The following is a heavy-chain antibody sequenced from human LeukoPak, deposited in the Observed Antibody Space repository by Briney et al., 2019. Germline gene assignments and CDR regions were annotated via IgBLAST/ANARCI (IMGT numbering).Heavy chain of an antibody. CDR3: ARAAAGGTRSGSYYFDY. CDR2: INPSGGST. V-gene: IGHV1-46*01. CDR1: GYTFTCYY. D-gene: IGHD6-13*01. Sequence: ASVKVSCKASGYTFTCYYMHWVRQAPGQGLEWMGIINPSGGSTSYAQKFQGRVTMTRDTSTSTVYMELSSLRSEDTAVYYCARAAAGGTRSGSYYFDYWGQGTLVTVS. J-gene: IGHJ4*02.